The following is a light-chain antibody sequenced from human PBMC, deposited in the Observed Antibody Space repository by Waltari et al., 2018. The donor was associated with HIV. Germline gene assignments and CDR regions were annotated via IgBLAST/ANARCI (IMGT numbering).Light chain of an antibody. CDR2: RSS. CDR3: AAWDDNLKGV. V-gene: IGLV1-47*01. J-gene: IGLJ3*02. Sequence: QSVLTQPPSASGTPGQRVTISCSGRSSITGRTFIFWYQQLPGRAPKILIYRSSQRPSGVPDRFSGAKFGSSASLVISGLRPEDEADYYCAAWDDNLKGVFGGGTKLTVL. CDR1: SSITGRTF.